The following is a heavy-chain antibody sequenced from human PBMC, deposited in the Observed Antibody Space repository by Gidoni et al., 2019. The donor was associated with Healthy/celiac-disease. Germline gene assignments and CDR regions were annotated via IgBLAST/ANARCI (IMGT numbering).Heavy chain of an antibody. CDR1: GYSFTSYW. CDR3: ARQVSIVGATGWFDP. CDR2: IYPGDSDT. V-gene: IGHV5-51*01. Sequence: EVQLVQSGAEVKKPGESLTISCKGSGYSFTSYWIGWVRQMPGKGLEWMGIIYPGDSDTRYSPSFQGQITISADKSISTAYLQWSSLKASDTAMYYCARQVSIVGATGWFDPWGQGTLVTVSS. D-gene: IGHD1-26*01. J-gene: IGHJ5*02.